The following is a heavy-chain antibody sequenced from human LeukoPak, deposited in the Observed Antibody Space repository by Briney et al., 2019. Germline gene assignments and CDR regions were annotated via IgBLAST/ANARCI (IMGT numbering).Heavy chain of an antibody. CDR2: IKGDGSQN. CDR1: GLTISTHW. D-gene: IGHD2-2*01. Sequence: GGSLRLSCAASGLTISTHWMSWVRQAPGKGLEWVANIKGDGSQNSYVDSVRGRFTISRDNAENSVYLQMNSLRAEDTAVYYCARSDIVVVPAAFQHWGQGTLVTVSS. CDR3: ARSDIVVVPAAFQH. J-gene: IGHJ1*01. V-gene: IGHV3-7*01.